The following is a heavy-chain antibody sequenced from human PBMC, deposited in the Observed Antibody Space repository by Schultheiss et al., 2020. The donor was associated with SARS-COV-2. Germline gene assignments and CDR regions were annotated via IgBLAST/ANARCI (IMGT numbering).Heavy chain of an antibody. V-gene: IGHV4-30-2*01. CDR3: VWGSATDAFDI. Sequence: SETLSLTCTVSGASISSRSYSWTWIRQPPEKGLEWIGHVYYSGSTYYNPSLKSRVTISVDTSKNQFSLKLSSVTAADTAVYYCVWGSATDAFDIWGQGTMVTVSS. CDR1: GASISSRSYS. J-gene: IGHJ3*02. D-gene: IGHD3-16*01. CDR2: VYYSGST.